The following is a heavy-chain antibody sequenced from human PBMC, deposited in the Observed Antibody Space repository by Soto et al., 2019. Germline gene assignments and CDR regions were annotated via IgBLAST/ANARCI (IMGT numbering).Heavy chain of an antibody. D-gene: IGHD3-3*01. CDR3: ARVNDFWTGYYSTNLFDP. J-gene: IGHJ5*02. CDR1: GGSISSYY. V-gene: IGHV4-59*01. Sequence: PSETLSLTCTVSGGSISSYYWTWIRQPPGKGLEWIGYIYYSGSTNHNPSLKSRVTISVDTSKNQFSLKLSSVTAADTAVYYCARVNDFWTGYYSTNLFDPWGQGTLVTVSS. CDR2: IYYSGST.